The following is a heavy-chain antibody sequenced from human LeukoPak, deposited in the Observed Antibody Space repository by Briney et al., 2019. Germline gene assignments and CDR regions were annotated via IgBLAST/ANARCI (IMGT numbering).Heavy chain of an antibody. CDR1: GGSISTFY. V-gene: IGHV4-4*07. J-gene: IGHJ4*02. Sequence: PSETLSLTCTVSGGSISTFYWSWIRQPAGKGLEWIGRIHTSGSTDYNPSLKSRVTMSVDTSENQFSLKLSSVTAADTAVYYCAREGSMTARPFVSIDYWGQGTLVTVSS. CDR2: IHTSGST. CDR3: AREGSMTARPFVSIDY. D-gene: IGHD6-6*01.